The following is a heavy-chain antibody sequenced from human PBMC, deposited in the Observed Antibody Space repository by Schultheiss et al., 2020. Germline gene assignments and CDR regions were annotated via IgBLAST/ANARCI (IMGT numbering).Heavy chain of an antibody. CDR3: AGESEMATTY. Sequence: SQTLSLTCTVSGGSISSGGYYWSWIRQHPGKGLEWIGYIYYSGSTNYNPSLKSRVTISVDTSKNQFSLKLSSVTAADTAVYYCAGESEMATTYWGQGTLVTVSS. CDR1: GGSISSGGYY. D-gene: IGHD5-24*01. CDR2: IYYSGST. J-gene: IGHJ4*02. V-gene: IGHV4-31*03.